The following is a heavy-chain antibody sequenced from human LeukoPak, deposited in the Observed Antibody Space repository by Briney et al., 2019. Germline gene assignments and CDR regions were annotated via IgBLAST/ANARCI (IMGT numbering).Heavy chain of an antibody. CDR1: GGSISSGSYY. J-gene: IGHJ4*02. Sequence: PSETLSLTCTVSGGSISSGSYYWSWIRQPAGKGLEWIGRIHTSGSTNYNPSLKSRVTISVDTSKNQFSLKLSSVTAADTAVYYCASFGRITIFGVVIPHYFDYWGQGTLVTVSS. CDR2: IHTSGST. CDR3: ASFGRITIFGVVIPHYFDY. D-gene: IGHD3-3*01. V-gene: IGHV4-61*02.